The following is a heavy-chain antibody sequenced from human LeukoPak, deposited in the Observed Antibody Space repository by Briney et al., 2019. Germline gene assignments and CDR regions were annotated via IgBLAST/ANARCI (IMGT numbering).Heavy chain of an antibody. CDR3: AREFTYYYGPGNGGTNAFDI. J-gene: IGHJ3*02. Sequence: SETLSLTCSVSGGSISSRSYCWGWIRQPPGKGLEWIGSIYYSGNTYHNPSLKSRVTISVDTSKNQFSLQLNSVTPEDTAVYYCAREFTYYYGPGNGGTNAFDIWGQGTMVTVSS. V-gene: IGHV4-39*02. D-gene: IGHD3-10*01. CDR1: GGSISSRSYC. CDR2: IYYSGNT.